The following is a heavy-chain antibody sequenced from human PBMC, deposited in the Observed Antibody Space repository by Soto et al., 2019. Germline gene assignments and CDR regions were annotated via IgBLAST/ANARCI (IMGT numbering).Heavy chain of an antibody. J-gene: IGHJ6*02. CDR3: AKSSSRAHYYAMDV. D-gene: IGHD2-2*01. CDR1: GFTFSSYA. Sequence: LRLSCAASGFTFSSYAMNWVRQAPGKGLEWVAGVSASGGGTSYADSVKGRFTISRDNSKDTLYLQMNSLRAEDTAVYYCAKSSSRAHYYAMDVWGQGITVTVSS. V-gene: IGHV3-23*01. CDR2: VSASGGGT.